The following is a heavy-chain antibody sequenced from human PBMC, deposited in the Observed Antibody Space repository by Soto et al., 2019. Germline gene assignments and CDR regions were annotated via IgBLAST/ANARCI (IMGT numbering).Heavy chain of an antibody. CDR1: GGSISSYY. D-gene: IGHD3-3*01. CDR2: IYYSGST. J-gene: IGHJ4*02. Sequence: SETLSLTCTVSGGSISSYYWSWIRQPPGKGLEWIGYIYYSGSTNYNPSLKSRVTISVDTSKNQFSLKLSSVTAADTAVYYCAILKNDFWSGYFDYWGQGTLVTVSS. V-gene: IGHV4-59*01. CDR3: AILKNDFWSGYFDY.